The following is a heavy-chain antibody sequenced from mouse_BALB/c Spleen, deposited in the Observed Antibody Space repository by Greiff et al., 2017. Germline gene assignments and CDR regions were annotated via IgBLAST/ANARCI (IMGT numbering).Heavy chain of an antibody. Sequence: DVKLVESGGGLVQPGGSLRLSCATSGFTFTDYYMSWVRQPPGKALEWLGFIRNKANGYTTEYSASVKGRFIVSRDTSQSILYLPMNALRAEDTAIYYCARDAVGGGAMDYWGQGTSVTVSS. D-gene: IGHD1-1*01. J-gene: IGHJ4*01. CDR1: GFTFTDYY. CDR3: ARDAVGGGAMDY. CDR2: IRNKANGYTT. V-gene: IGHV7-3*02.